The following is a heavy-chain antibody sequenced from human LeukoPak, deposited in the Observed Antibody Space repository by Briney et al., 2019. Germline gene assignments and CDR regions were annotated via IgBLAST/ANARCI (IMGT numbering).Heavy chain of an antibody. Sequence: SQTLSLTCTVSGGSISSGSYYWSWIRQPAGKGLEWIGRIYTSGSTNYNPSLKSRVTIPVDTSKNQFSLKLSSVTAADTAVYYCARYGTTVVTDYWGQGTLVPVSS. CDR2: IYTSGST. D-gene: IGHD4-23*01. J-gene: IGHJ4*02. CDR3: ARYGTTVVTDY. CDR1: GGSISSGSYY. V-gene: IGHV4-61*02.